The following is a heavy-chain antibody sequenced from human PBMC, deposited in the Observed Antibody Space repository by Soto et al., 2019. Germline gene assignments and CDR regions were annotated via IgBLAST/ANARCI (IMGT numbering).Heavy chain of an antibody. CDR2: IHSSGST. D-gene: IGHD6-13*01. CDR3: ARDQGVAAAGITWFDP. CDR1: GASMNSYH. J-gene: IGHJ5*02. Sequence: SETLSLTCTVSGASMNSYHWSWIRQPAGKGLEWIGHIHSSGSTNYNPSLKSRVTMSVDTSKNQFSLRLMSLTAADTAVYYCARDQGVAAAGITWFDPWGQGSPVTVSS. V-gene: IGHV4-4*07.